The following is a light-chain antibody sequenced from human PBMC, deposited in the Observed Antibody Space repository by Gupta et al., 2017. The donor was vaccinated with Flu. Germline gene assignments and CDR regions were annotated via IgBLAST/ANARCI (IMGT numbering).Light chain of an antibody. V-gene: IGLV1-44*01. CDR3: AAWDDSLTGM. CDR1: SSNIGSNS. J-gene: IGLJ3*02. Sequence: QSVLIQPPSASGTPGHRVTIACSASSSNIGSNSVYWYQQLPGMAPKLLIFVNNQRPSGVPDRVSGSKSGISASLAISGLQSEDEASYYCAAWDDSLTGMFGGGTKLTVL. CDR2: VNN.